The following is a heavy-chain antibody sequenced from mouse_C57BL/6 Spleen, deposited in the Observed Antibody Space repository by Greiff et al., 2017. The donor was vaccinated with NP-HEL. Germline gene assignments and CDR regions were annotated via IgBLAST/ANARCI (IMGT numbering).Heavy chain of an antibody. CDR2: INPNNGGT. CDR1: GYTFTDYY. D-gene: IGHD1-1*01. V-gene: IGHV1-26*01. CDR3: ARREFITTVVATDYFDY. Sequence: VQLQQSGPELVKPGASVKISCKASGYTFTDYYMNWVKQSHGKSLEWIGDINPNNGGTSYNQKFKGKATLTVDKSSSTAYMELRSLTSEDSAVYYCARREFITTVVATDYFDYWGQGTTLTVSS. J-gene: IGHJ2*01.